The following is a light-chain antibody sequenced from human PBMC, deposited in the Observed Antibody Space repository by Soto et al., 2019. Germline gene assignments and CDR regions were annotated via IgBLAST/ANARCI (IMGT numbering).Light chain of an antibody. CDR1: QGVSNTY. Sequence: EIVLTQSPGTLSLSPGERATLSCRTSQGVSNTYVAWYQQKPGQAARLLIYDTSSRVTGIPDRVSGSGSGTDFTLTISRLEPEDFAVFYCQQYGTSEIIFGQGTRLEIK. J-gene: IGKJ5*01. V-gene: IGKV3-20*01. CDR2: DTS. CDR3: QQYGTSEII.